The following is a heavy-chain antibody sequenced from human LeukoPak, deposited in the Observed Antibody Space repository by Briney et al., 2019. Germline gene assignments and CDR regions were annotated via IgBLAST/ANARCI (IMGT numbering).Heavy chain of an antibody. D-gene: IGHD4-17*01. CDR3: ARDPPNYGRIFDY. CDR2: ISSSSSYI. J-gene: IGHJ4*02. V-gene: IGHV3-21*01. Sequence: GGSLRLSCAASGFTFSSYSMNWVRQAPGKGLEWVSSISSSSSYIYYADSVEGRFTISRDNAKNSPYLQMNSLRAEDTAVYYCARDPPNYGRIFDYWGQGTLVTVSS. CDR1: GFTFSSYS.